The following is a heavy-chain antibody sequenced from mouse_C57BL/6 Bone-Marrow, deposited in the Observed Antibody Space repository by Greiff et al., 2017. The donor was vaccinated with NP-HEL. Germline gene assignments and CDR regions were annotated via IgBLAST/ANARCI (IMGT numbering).Heavy chain of an antibody. CDR3: ATDYFDY. V-gene: IGHV1-26*01. CDR2: INPNNGGT. Sequence: EVKVVESGPELVKPGASVKISCKASGYTFTDYYMNWVKQSHGKSLEWIGDINPNNGGTSYNQKFKGKATLTVDKSSSTAYMELRSLTSEDSAVYYCATDYFDYWGQGTTLTVSS. J-gene: IGHJ2*01. CDR1: GYTFTDYY.